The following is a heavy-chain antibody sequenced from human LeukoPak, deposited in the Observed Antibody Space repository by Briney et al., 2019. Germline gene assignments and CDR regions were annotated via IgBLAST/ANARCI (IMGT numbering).Heavy chain of an antibody. V-gene: IGHV3-33*01. CDR2: IWYDGSNK. J-gene: IGHJ6*02. D-gene: IGHD6-13*01. Sequence: GGSLRLSCAASGFTFSSYGMHWVRQAPGKGLEWVAVIWYDGSNKYYADPVKGRFTISRDNSKNTLYLQMNSLRAEDTAVYYCAREEIGYSSSWYSLDYYGMDVWGQGTTVTVSS. CDR1: GFTFSSYG. CDR3: AREEIGYSSSWYSLDYYGMDV.